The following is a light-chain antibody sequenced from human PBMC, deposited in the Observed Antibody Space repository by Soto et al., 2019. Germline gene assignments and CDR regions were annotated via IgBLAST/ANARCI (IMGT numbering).Light chain of an antibody. J-gene: IGLJ1*01. CDR3: RSKAGTSNFPYF. CDR2: EVS. V-gene: IGLV2-23*02. Sequence: SVLTQPASVSGSPGQSITISCTGTSSDVGSYNLVSWYQQHPGKAPKLMIYEVSKRPSGGSNRFSVSKSGNTASLTVSGVQAEDKADFRCRSKAGTSNFPYFCGPGTKFTVL. CDR1: SSDVGSYNL.